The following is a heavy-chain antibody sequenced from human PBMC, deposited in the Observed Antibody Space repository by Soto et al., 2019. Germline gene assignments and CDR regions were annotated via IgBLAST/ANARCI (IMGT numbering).Heavy chain of an antibody. CDR3: AGQSYESSGYYYAY. Sequence: SETLSLTCTVSGGSISSGGYYWSWIRQHPGKGLEWIGYIYYSGSTYYNPSLKSRVTISVDTSKNQFSLKLSSVTAADTAVYYCAGQSYESSGYYYAYWGQGTLVTVSS. CDR2: IYYSGST. J-gene: IGHJ4*02. CDR1: GGSISSGGYY. V-gene: IGHV4-31*03. D-gene: IGHD3-22*01.